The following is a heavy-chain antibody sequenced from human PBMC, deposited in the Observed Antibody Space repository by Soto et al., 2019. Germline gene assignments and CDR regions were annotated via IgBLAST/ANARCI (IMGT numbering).Heavy chain of an antibody. J-gene: IGHJ5*02. CDR3: ARLTSRISVASHGRSNWLVP. Sequence: QLQLQESGPGLVKPSETLSLTCTVSGGSVSSSNCFWGWIRQPPGKGLEWIGDIYHTGTTYYNPYLKGRVTIHAQTSTEQFSLRLTSVTAADTAIYYCARLTSRISVASHGRSNWLVPCGPGTRVSVSS. CDR1: GGSVSSSNCF. CDR2: IYHTGTT. D-gene: IGHD2-15*01. V-gene: IGHV4-39*01.